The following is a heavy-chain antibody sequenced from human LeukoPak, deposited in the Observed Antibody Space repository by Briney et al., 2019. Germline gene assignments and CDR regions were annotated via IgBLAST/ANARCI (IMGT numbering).Heavy chain of an antibody. D-gene: IGHD4/OR15-4a*01. Sequence: GGSLRLSCAASGFTFSSYAMSWVRQAPGKGLEWVSVIYSGGSTYYADSVKGRFTVSRDNSKDALYLQMNSLRAEDTAVYYCARGANYGDYVGYWGQGTLVTVSS. CDR3: ARGANYGDYVGY. CDR1: GFTFSSYA. V-gene: IGHV3-53*01. CDR2: IYSGGST. J-gene: IGHJ4*02.